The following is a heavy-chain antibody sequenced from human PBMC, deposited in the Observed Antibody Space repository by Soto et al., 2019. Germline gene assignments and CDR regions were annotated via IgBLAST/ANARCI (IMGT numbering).Heavy chain of an antibody. CDR1: GFPFGTYA. CDR2: ISSSSSI. Sequence: PGGSLRLSCAASGFPFGTYAMNWVRQAPGKGLEWISYISSSSSIHYADSVKGRFTISRDNAKNSLYLQMNSLRDEDTAVYYCARGCGGDCWTFAFWGQGTMVTVSS. V-gene: IGHV3-48*02. CDR3: ARGCGGDCWTFAF. J-gene: IGHJ3*01. D-gene: IGHD2-21*02.